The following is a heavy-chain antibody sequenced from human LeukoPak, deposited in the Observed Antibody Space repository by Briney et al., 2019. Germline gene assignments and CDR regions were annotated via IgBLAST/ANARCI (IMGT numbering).Heavy chain of an antibody. CDR1: GGSISSSSYY. D-gene: IGHD3-3*01. CDR2: IYYSGST. Sequence: SETLSLTCTVSGGSISSSSYYWGWIRQPPGTGLEWIGSIYYSGSTYYNPSLKSRVTISVDTSKNQFSLKLSSVTAADTAVYYCARNDFWSGYYEPYYFDYWGQGTLVTVSS. V-gene: IGHV4-39*01. J-gene: IGHJ4*02. CDR3: ARNDFWSGYYEPYYFDY.